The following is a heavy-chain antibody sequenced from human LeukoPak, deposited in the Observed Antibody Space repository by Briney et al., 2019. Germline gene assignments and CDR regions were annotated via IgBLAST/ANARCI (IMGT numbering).Heavy chain of an antibody. D-gene: IGHD2/OR15-2a*01. CDR2: ITTSSSYI. CDR3: ARDGGLYWFDP. J-gene: IGHJ5*02. CDR1: GFTFSIYT. V-gene: IGHV3-21*01. Sequence: GGSLRLSCTASGFTFSIYTMNWVRQAPGKGLEWVSSITTSSSYIYYADSVKGRFTISRDNAKNSLYLQMNSLRAEDTAVYYCARDGGLYWFDPWGQGTLVTVSS.